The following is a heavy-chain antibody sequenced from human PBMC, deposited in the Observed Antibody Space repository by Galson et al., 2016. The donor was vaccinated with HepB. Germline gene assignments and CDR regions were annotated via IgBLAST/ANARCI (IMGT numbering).Heavy chain of an antibody. CDR2: ISYDGSGK. Sequence: SLRLSCAASGFNLRSYGMHWVRQAPGKGLEWVALISYDGSGKFYGTSLKTRVTISRDTAENQVVLTMTNVEPVDTATYYCARTRNPLGHCTRGWFDSWGQGTPVTVSS. D-gene: IGHD2-8*01. V-gene: IGHV3-30*03. CDR1: GFNLRSYG. J-gene: IGHJ5*01. CDR3: ARTRNPLGHCTRGWFDS.